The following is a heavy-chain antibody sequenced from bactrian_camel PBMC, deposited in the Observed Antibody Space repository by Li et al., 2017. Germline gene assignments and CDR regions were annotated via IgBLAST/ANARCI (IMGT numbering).Heavy chain of an antibody. CDR1: GLIFGRTA. D-gene: IGHD6*01. CDR2: ITGNGGST. CDR3: AAGYGNAAPTY. Sequence: QLVESGGGLVQPGGSLRLSCAASGLIFGRTAMAWFRQAPGKEREGLSCITGNGGSTYYRDSVKGRFTMSQDKAKNTLYLQMNDLKPEDTAIYYCAAGYGNAAPTYWGQGTQVTVS. J-gene: IGHJ4*01. V-gene: IGHV3S60*01.